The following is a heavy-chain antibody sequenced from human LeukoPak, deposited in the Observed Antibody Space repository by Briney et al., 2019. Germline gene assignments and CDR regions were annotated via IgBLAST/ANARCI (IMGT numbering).Heavy chain of an antibody. CDR1: GFTFSSYG. V-gene: IGHV3-30*18. CDR3: AKGFSTVTTLDAFDI. D-gene: IGHD4-17*01. J-gene: IGHJ3*02. Sequence: GGSLRLSCAASGFTFSSYGMHWVRQAPGKGLEWVAVISYDGSNKYYADSVKGRFTISRDNSKNTLYLQMNSLRAEDTAVYYCAKGFSTVTTLDAFDIWGQGTMVTVSS. CDR2: ISYDGSNK.